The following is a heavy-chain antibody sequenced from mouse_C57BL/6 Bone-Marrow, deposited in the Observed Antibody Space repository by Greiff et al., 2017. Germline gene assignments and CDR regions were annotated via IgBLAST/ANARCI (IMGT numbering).Heavy chain of an antibody. D-gene: IGHD2-2*01. J-gene: IGHJ4*01. CDR2: ISNGGGST. CDR1: GFTFSDYY. CDR3: ASPLLWLHYYAMDY. Sequence: EVMLVESGGGLVQPGGSLKLSCAASGFTFSDYYMYWVRQTPEKRLEWVAYISNGGGSTYYPDTVKGRFTITRDNAKNTLYLQMSRLKSEDTAMYYCASPLLWLHYYAMDYWGQGTSVTVSS. V-gene: IGHV5-12*01.